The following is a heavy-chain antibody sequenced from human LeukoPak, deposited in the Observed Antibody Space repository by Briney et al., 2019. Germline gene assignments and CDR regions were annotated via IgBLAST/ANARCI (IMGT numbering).Heavy chain of an antibody. D-gene: IGHD3-10*01. CDR1: GYTFTAYY. Sequence: GASVKVSCKASGYTFTAYYMHWVRQAPGQGLEWMGWINPNSGGTNYAQKFQGWVTMTRDTSISTAYMELSRLRSDDTAVYYCATRSRGGDYYGSGSYGQEFDPWGQGTLVTVSS. CDR3: ATRSRGGDYYGSGSYGQEFDP. CDR2: INPNSGGT. V-gene: IGHV1-2*04. J-gene: IGHJ5*02.